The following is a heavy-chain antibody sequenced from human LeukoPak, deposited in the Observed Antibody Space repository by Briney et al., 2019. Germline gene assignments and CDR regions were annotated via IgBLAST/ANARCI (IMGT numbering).Heavy chain of an antibody. CDR3: AREYGDYGAGWFDP. D-gene: IGHD4-17*01. V-gene: IGHV3-7*01. Sequence: PGGSLRLSCAASGFTFSSYWMSWVRQAPGKGLEWVANIKQDGSEKYYVDSVKGRFTISRDNAKNSLYLQMNSLRAEDTAVYYCAREYGDYGAGWFDPWGQGTLVTVSS. J-gene: IGHJ5*02. CDR2: IKQDGSEK. CDR1: GFTFSSYW.